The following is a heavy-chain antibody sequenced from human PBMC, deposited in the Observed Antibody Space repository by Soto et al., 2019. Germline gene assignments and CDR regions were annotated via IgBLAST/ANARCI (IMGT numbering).Heavy chain of an antibody. J-gene: IGHJ4*02. D-gene: IGHD6-19*01. Sequence: PGGSLRLSCAVSGFTFSNYAISWVRQAPGKGLEWVSIISGGGDTSYYADSVKGRFTISRDNSRNTPYLQMNSLRAGDSAKYYCAKEGTSGLYSFDYWGPGTLVTVSS. V-gene: IGHV3-23*01. CDR3: AKEGTSGLYSFDY. CDR2: ISGGGDTS. CDR1: GFTFSNYA.